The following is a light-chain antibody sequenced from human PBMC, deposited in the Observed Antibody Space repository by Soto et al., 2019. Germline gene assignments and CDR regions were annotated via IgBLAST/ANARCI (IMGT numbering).Light chain of an antibody. J-gene: IGKJ4*01. Sequence: DIQMTQSPSSLSAFVGDRVTITCRASQSISSNLNWYQQKPGKAPKLLIYAASSLQSGVPSRFSGSGYGTDFTLTISSLQPEDFGTYYCQQSYSSPPFFGGGTKVDIK. CDR3: QQSYSSPPF. V-gene: IGKV1-39*01. CDR1: QSISSN. CDR2: AAS.